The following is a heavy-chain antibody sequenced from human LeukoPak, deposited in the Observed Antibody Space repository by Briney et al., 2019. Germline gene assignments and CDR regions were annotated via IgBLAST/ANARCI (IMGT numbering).Heavy chain of an antibody. CDR3: ARRRAVAGTGGFDY. J-gene: IGHJ4*02. Sequence: ASVKVSCKASGYTFTGYYMHWARQAPGQGLEWMGWINPNSGGTNYAQKFQGRVTMTRDTSISTAYMELSRLRSDDTAVYYCARRRAVAGTGGFDYWGQGTLVTVSS. D-gene: IGHD6-19*01. V-gene: IGHV1-2*02. CDR2: INPNSGGT. CDR1: GYTFTGYY.